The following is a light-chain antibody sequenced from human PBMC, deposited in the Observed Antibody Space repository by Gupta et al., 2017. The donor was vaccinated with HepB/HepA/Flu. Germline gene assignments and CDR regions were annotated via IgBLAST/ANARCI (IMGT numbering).Light chain of an antibody. CDR2: GAS. V-gene: IGKV3-20*01. J-gene: IGKJ5*01. CDR1: QTVSSDY. Sequence: EIVLTQSPGTLSLSPGERATVSCRASQTVSSDYLAWYQQKRGQAPRLLIYGASSRATGIPDRFRGSGSGTDFTLTISRLEPEDFAVYYCQQYGSSPRAITFGQGTRLDIK. CDR3: QQYGSSPRAIT.